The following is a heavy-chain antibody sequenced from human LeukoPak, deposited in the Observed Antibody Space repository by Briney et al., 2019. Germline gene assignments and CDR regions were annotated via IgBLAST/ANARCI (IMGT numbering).Heavy chain of an antibody. J-gene: IGHJ4*02. CDR2: INSNGDST. CDR1: AFTFSNYA. Sequence: PAGSLRLTCAASAFTFSNYAMHWVRQAPGKGLESVSSINSNGDSTYYAMFVNGRFSISTDNSRTTLYLQMRSLKADDMAVYYCAREDTAMATGFDYWGQGTLVTVPS. V-gene: IGHV3-64*01. D-gene: IGHD5-18*01. CDR3: AREDTAMATGFDY.